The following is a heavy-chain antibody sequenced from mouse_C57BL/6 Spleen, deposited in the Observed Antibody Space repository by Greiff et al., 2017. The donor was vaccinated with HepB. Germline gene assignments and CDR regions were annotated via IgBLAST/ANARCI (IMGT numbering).Heavy chain of an antibody. CDR1: GYTFTDYE. CDR3: TRVDDYDEGTDYYAMDY. J-gene: IGHJ4*01. CDR2: IDPETGGT. Sequence: QVQLQQSGAELVRPGASVTLSCKASGYTFTDYEMHWVKQTPVHGLEWIGAIDPETGGTAYNQKFKGKAILTADKSSSTAYMELRSLTSEDSAVYYCTRVDDYDEGTDYYAMDYWGQGTSVTVSS. V-gene: IGHV1-15*01. D-gene: IGHD2-4*01.